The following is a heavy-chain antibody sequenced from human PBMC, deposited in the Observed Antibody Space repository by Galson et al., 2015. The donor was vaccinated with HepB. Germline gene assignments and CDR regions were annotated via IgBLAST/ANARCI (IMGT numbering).Heavy chain of an antibody. D-gene: IGHD3-9*01. CDR1: GFTFSSYA. V-gene: IGHV3-23*01. CDR2: ISGSGGST. CDR3: ANRPGRDILTGYYFQH. J-gene: IGHJ1*01. Sequence: SLRLSCAASGFTFSSYAMSWVRQAPGKGLEWVSAISGSGGSTYYADSVKGRFTISRDNSKNTLYLQMNSLRAEDTAVYYCANRPGRDILTGYYFQHWGQGTLVTVSS.